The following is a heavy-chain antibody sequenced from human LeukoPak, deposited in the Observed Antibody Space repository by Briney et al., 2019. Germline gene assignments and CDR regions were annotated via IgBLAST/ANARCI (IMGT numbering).Heavy chain of an antibody. CDR2: IYSGGST. CDR3: ANDLGWIQLNLG. J-gene: IGHJ4*02. Sequence: GGSLRLSCAASEFSVGSNYMTWVRQAPGKGLEWVSLIYSGGSTYYADSVKGRFTISRDNSRNTVYLQMNSLRAEDTAVYYCANDLGWIQLNLGRGQGTLVTVSS. CDR1: EFSVGSNY. D-gene: IGHD5-18*01. V-gene: IGHV3-53*01.